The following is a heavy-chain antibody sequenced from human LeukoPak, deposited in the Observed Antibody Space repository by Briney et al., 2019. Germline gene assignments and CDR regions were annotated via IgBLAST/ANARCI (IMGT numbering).Heavy chain of an antibody. CDR1: AFTPSNAW. V-gene: IGHV3-15*01. D-gene: IGHD1-14*01. Sequence: GGSLRLSCSASAFTPSNAWMRWVRQAPGKGLEWVGRIKSKTDGGTTDYAAPVKGRFTISRDDSKNTLDLQMNSLKTEDTAVYYCISGRVNILGQGTMVTVSS. J-gene: IGHJ3*02. CDR2: IKSKTDGGTT. CDR3: ISGRVNI.